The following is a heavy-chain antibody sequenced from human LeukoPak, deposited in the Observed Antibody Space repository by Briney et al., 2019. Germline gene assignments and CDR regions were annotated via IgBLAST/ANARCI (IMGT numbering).Heavy chain of an antibody. J-gene: IGHJ4*02. CDR3: ARGDAYALNY. CDR1: GFAFSSYW. CDR2: INSDGSTT. D-gene: IGHD2-2*01. Sequence: GGSLRLSCAASGFAFSSYWMHWVRQAPGKGLVWVSRINSDGSTTAYADSVKGRFTISRDNAKNTLYLQMSSLRAEDTAVYYYARGDAYALNYWGQGTLVTVSS. V-gene: IGHV3-74*01.